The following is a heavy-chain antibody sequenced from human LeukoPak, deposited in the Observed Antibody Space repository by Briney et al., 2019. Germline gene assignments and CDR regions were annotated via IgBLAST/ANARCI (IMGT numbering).Heavy chain of an antibody. CDR3: ARGYGSGSAYYYHGLDV. Sequence: SETLSLTCSVSGGSISTYYWSWIRQPPGKGLEWIGCVYYSGSTDYNPSLKSRVTISVDTSKKQFSLKLSSVTAADTAVYYCARGYGSGSAYYYHGLDVWGQGTTVTVSS. CDR1: GGSISTYY. V-gene: IGHV4-59*01. CDR2: VYYSGST. D-gene: IGHD3-10*01. J-gene: IGHJ6*02.